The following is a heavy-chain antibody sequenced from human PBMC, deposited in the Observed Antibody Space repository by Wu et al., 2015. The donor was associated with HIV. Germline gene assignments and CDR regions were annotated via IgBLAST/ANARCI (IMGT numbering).Heavy chain of an antibody. V-gene: IGHV4-38-2*01. J-gene: IGHJ5*02. CDR2: LYHTGST. CDR3: ARVIEKVGATYWFDL. Sequence: QVQLQESGPGLVKPSETLSLTCVVSGTSVSSDYYWGWIRQTPGKGLEWIGTLYHTGSTHYNSSLKSRVTISTDTSKNQFSLKVKSVTAADTAVYYCARVIEKVGATYWFDLWGQGTLVTVSS. D-gene: IGHD1-26*01. CDR1: GTSVSSDYY.